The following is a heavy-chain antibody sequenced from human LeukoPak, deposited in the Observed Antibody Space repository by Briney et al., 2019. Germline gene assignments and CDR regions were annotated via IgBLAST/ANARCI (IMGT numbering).Heavy chain of an antibody. CDR1: GFTFSSYS. J-gene: IGHJ4*02. V-gene: IGHV3-21*01. Sequence: GGSLRLSCAASGFTFSSYSMNWVRQAPGKGLEWVSSISSSSSYIYYADSVKGRFTTSRDNAKNSLYLQMNSLRAEDTAVYYCARDVKPTYYYDSSGSLYFDYWGQGTLVTVSS. D-gene: IGHD3-22*01. CDR3: ARDVKPTYYYDSSGSLYFDY. CDR2: ISSSSSYI.